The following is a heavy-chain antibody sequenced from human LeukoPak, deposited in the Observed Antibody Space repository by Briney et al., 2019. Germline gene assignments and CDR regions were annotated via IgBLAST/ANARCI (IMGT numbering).Heavy chain of an antibody. J-gene: IGHJ4*02. CDR2: INSDGSST. Sequence: GGSLRLSCAASGFTFSSYWMHWVRQAPGKGLVWVSRINSDGSSTSYADSVKGRFTISRDNAKNSLYLQMNSLRAEDTAVYYCARGTYYYGSGSYYFFDYWGQGTLVTVSS. D-gene: IGHD3-10*01. V-gene: IGHV3-74*01. CDR3: ARGTYYYGSGSYYFFDY. CDR1: GFTFSSYW.